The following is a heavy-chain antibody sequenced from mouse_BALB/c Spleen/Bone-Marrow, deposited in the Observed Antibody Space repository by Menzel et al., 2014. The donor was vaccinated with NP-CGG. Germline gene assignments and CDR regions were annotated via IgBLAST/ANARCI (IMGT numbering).Heavy chain of an antibody. Sequence: EVQLVESGAGLVQPGGSLTLSCAASGFTFSSYTMSWVRQTPEKRLEWVAYISNSGGSIYYPDTVKGRFTISRDNAKSTLCLQMSSLKSEDTAMYYCARLPFDYWGQGTTLTVSS. V-gene: IGHV5-12-2*01. CDR1: GFTFSSYT. CDR3: ARLPFDY. J-gene: IGHJ2*01. CDR2: ISNSGGSI.